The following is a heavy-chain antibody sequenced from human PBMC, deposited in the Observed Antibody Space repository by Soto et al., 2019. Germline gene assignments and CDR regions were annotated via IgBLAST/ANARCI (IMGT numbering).Heavy chain of an antibody. D-gene: IGHD6-19*01. Sequence: ASVKVSFKASGYTFTSYGISWVRQAPGQGLEWMGWISAYNGNTNYAQKLQGRATMTTDTSTGTAYMELSSLRSEDTAVYYCATHPPRVAGETWGQGTLVTVS. CDR3: ATHPPRVAGET. CDR2: ISAYNGNT. J-gene: IGHJ5*02. CDR1: GYTFTSYG. V-gene: IGHV1-18*01.